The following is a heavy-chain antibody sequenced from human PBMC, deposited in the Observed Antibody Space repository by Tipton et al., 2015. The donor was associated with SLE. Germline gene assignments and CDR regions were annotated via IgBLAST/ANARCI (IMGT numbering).Heavy chain of an antibody. D-gene: IGHD3-22*01. V-gene: IGHV4-38-2*02. CDR2: IYHSGST. J-gene: IGHJ4*02. Sequence: TLSLTCTVSGYSISSGYYWGWIRQPPGKGLEWIGEIYHSGSTDYNPSLKSRVTISLETSKNQFSLKLSSVTAADTAVYYCARGREDRRGYYLDYWGQGTLVTVSS. CDR3: ARGREDRRGYYLDY. CDR1: GYSISSGYY.